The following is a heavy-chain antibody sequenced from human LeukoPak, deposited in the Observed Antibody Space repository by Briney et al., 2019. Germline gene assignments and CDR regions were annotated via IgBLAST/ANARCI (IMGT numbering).Heavy chain of an antibody. CDR3: ARVKRKYQLLKPLHETPSHYFDY. CDR2: IYYSGST. Sequence: SETLSLTCTVSGGSISSSSYYWGWIRQPPGKGLEWIGSIYYSGSTYYNPSLKSRVTISVDTSKNQFSLKLSSVTAADTAVYYCARVKRKYQLLKPLHETPSHYFDYWGQGTLVTVSS. D-gene: IGHD2-2*01. V-gene: IGHV4-39*07. CDR1: GGSISSSSYY. J-gene: IGHJ4*02.